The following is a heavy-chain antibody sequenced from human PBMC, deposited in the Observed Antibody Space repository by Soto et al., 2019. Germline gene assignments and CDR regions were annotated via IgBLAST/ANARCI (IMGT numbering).Heavy chain of an antibody. CDR1: GGTFSSYA. V-gene: IGHV1-69*13. D-gene: IGHD3-16*02. J-gene: IGHJ6*02. CDR3: ARGDPLGELSLPPYYYGMDV. CDR2: IIPIFGTA. Sequence: SVKVSCKASGGTFSSYAISWVRQAPGQGLEWMGGIIPIFGTANYAQKFQGRVTITADESTSTAYMELSSLRSEDTAVYYCARGDPLGELSLPPYYYGMDVWGQGTTVTVSS.